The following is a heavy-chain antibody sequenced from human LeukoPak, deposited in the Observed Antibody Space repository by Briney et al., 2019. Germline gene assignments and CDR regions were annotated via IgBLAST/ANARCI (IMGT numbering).Heavy chain of an antibody. CDR3: ARGRYSSSWKDY. V-gene: IGHV3-33*01. CDR1: GFTFSSYA. CDR2: IGSDGNKK. D-gene: IGHD6-13*01. J-gene: IGHJ4*02. Sequence: GGSLRLSCAASGFTFSSYATHWVRQAPGKGLEWVALIGSDGNKKYYADSVKGRFSISRDNSNNTLYLQINSLGVEDTAVYYCARGRYSSSWKDYWGQGTLVTVSS.